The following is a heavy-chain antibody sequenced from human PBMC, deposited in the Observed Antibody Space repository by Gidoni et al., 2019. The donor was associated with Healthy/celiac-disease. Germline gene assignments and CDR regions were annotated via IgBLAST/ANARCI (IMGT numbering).Heavy chain of an antibody. Sequence: QVQLVQSGAEVKKPGASVKVSCKASGSTFTGYYMQWVRQAPGQGLEWMGWINPNSGGTNYAQKLQGRVTMNRDTSISTAYMELSRLRSDDTAVYYCARRDHSGRENKFDYWGQGTLVTVSS. D-gene: IGHD6-25*01. CDR2: INPNSGGT. CDR1: GSTFTGYY. CDR3: ARRDHSGRENKFDY. J-gene: IGHJ4*02. V-gene: IGHV1-2*02.